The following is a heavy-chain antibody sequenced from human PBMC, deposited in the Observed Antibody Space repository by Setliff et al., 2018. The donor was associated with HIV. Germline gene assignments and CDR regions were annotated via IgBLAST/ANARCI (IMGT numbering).Heavy chain of an antibody. CDR3: AREVDYYDSSRYLLLYYFDS. D-gene: IGHD3-22*01. CDR2: IYYSGST. Sequence: ASETLSLTCTVSGGSISSYYWNWIRQPPGKGLEWIGYIYYSGSTNYNPSLKSRVTISVDRSQNHFSLKLSSVTAADTAVYYCAREVDYYDSSRYLLLYYFDSWGQGTLVTVSS. V-gene: IGHV4-59*01. CDR1: GGSISSYY. J-gene: IGHJ4*02.